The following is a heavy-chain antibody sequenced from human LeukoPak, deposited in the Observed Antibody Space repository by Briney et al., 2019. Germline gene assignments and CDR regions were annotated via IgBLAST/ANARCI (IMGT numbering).Heavy chain of an antibody. CDR3: ARGPGAPGSYYYYYGMDV. J-gene: IGHJ6*02. Sequence: PGGSLRLSCAASGFTFSDYYMSWIRQAPGKGLEWVSYISSSGSTIYYADSVKGRFTISRDNAKNSPYLQMNSLRAEDTAVYYCARGPGAPGSYYYYYGMDVWGQGTTVTVSS. V-gene: IGHV3-11*01. D-gene: IGHD3-10*01. CDR2: ISSSGSTI. CDR1: GFTFSDYY.